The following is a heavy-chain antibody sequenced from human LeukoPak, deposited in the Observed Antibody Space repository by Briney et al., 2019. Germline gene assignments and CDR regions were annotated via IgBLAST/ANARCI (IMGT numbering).Heavy chain of an antibody. CDR3: ARDDCSTTPCYAY. CDR1: GFTFTNYG. Sequence: GGSLRLSCTTSGFTFTNYGVNWVRQAPGKGLEWVAAIWYDGSKTSYTDSVKGRFTVSRDISKNTVYLQMNGLKAEDTAVYYCARDDCSTTPCYAYWGQGTLVTVSS. D-gene: IGHD2-2*01. V-gene: IGHV3-33*01. J-gene: IGHJ4*02. CDR2: IWYDGSKT.